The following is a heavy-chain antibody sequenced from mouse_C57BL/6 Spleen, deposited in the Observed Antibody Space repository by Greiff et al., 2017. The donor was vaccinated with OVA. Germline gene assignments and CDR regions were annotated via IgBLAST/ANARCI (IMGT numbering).Heavy chain of an antibody. CDR2: IYPGSGST. J-gene: IGHJ1*03. V-gene: IGHV1-55*01. CDR1: GYTFTSYW. D-gene: IGHD1-1*01. CDR3: ASDEITSVVANGYFEV. Sequence: VQLQQPGAELVKPGASVTLSCTASGYTFTSYWITWVKQRPGQGLEWIGDIYPGSGSTNYNEKFKSKATLTVDKSSSTAYMQLSSLTSVDSAVYYGASDEITSVVANGYFEVWGTGTTVPVAS.